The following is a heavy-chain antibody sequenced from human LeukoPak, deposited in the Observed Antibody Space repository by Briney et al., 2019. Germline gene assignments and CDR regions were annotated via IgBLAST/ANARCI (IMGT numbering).Heavy chain of an antibody. CDR1: GYTPTALS. D-gene: IGHD1-26*01. V-gene: IGHV1-24*01. Sequence: APVNVSCKVSGYTPTALSMHWVRQAPGKGLERMGGFDPEDGETIYAQKFQGRVTIHEQTSTEPAYMELSRLRCEDTAWDYWATAEGAERRGWYYFDYWGEGTLVTVSS. CDR2: FDPEDGET. J-gene: IGHJ4*02. CDR3: ATAEGAERRGWYYFDY.